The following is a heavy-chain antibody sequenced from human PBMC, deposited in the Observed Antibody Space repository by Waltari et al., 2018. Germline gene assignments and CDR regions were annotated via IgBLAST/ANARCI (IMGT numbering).Heavy chain of an antibody. D-gene: IGHD2-15*01. CDR2: IYHSGST. CDR1: GGSISRSNW. CDR3: AAGLGYCSGGSCRTADY. J-gene: IGHJ4*02. V-gene: IGHV4-4*02. Sequence: QVQLQESGPGLVKPSGTLSLTCAVSGGSISRSNWWSWVRQPPGKGLEWIGEIYHSGSTNYNPSLKSRVTISVDKSKNQFSLKLSSVTAADTAVYYCAAGLGYCSGGSCRTADYWGQGTLVTVSS.